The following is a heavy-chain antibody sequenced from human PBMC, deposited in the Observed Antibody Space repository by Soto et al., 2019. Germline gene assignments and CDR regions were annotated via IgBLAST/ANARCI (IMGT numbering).Heavy chain of an antibody. J-gene: IGHJ4*02. CDR2: ISYDGSNK. V-gene: IGHV3-30*04. Sequence: GGSLRLSCAASGFTFSSYAMHWVRQAPGKGLEWVAVISYDGSNKYYADSVKGRFTISRDNSKNTLYLQMNSLRAEDTAVYYCARAQSGGGAGIEYYFDYWGQGTLVTVSS. CDR3: ARAQSGGGAGIEYYFDY. D-gene: IGHD2-15*01. CDR1: GFTFSSYA.